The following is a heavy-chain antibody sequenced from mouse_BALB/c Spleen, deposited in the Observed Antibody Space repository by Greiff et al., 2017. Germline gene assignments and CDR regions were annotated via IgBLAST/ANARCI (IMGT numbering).Heavy chain of an antibody. V-gene: IGHV5-17*02. CDR3: ARAPNFYFDY. J-gene: IGHJ2*01. CDR1: GFTFSSFG. D-gene: IGHD4-1*01. CDR2: ISSGSSTI. Sequence: EVQGVESGGGLVQPGGSRKLSCAASGFTFSSFGMHWVRQAPEKGLEWVAYISSGSSTIYYADTVKGRFTISRDNPKNTLFLQMTSLRSEDTAMYYCARAPNFYFDYWGQGTTLTVSS.